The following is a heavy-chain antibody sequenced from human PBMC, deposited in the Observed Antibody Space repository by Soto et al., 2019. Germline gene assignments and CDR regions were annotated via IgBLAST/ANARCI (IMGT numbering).Heavy chain of an antibody. D-gene: IGHD4-17*01. V-gene: IGHV4-30-4*01. CDR1: GGSISSGDYY. CDR3: ARESLYGDYNSIDY. Sequence: SETLSLTCTVSGGSISSGDYYWSWIRQPPGKGLEWIGYIYYSGSTYYNPSLKSRVTISVDTSKNQFSLKLSSVTAADTAVYYCARESLYGDYNSIDYWGQGTLVTVSS. J-gene: IGHJ4*02. CDR2: IYYSGST.